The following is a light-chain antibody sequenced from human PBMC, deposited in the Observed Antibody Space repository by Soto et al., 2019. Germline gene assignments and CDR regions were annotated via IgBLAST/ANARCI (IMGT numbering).Light chain of an antibody. CDR2: GSS. J-gene: IGKJ2*01. Sequence: EVVWTQSPGTLSLSPGESATLSCRASQSVSNNYFAWYQQKPSQAPRLLIFGSSDRATGIPDRFSGSGSGTDFTLTISRLEPEDFAVYYCHQYGSSPPYTFGQGTKLEIK. V-gene: IGKV3-20*01. CDR1: QSVSNNY. CDR3: HQYGSSPPYT.